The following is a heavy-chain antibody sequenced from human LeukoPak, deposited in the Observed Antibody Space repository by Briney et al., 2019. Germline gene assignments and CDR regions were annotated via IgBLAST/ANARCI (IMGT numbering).Heavy chain of an antibody. D-gene: IGHD2-15*01. CDR3: AKYLYGGCAPLDY. V-gene: IGHV3-23*01. CDR2: ISGSGGTT. J-gene: IGHJ4*02. CDR1: GFTFSNYY. Sequence: GGSLRLSCAAFGFTFSNYYMSWVRQAPGKGLEWVSAISGSGGTTYYADSVKGRFTISRDNSKNTLFLQMNSLRAEDTAVYYCAKYLYGGCAPLDYWGQGTLVTVSS.